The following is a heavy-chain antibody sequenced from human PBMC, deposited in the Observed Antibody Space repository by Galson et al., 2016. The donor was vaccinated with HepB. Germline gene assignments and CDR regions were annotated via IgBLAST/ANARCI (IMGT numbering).Heavy chain of an antibody. CDR3: VRDGRGDDFNMDV. CDR2: ISSSSRYI. V-gene: IGHV3-21*04. Sequence: SLRLSCAASGFPFNNFWMSWARQAPEKGLEWVSSISSSSRYIYYADSPKGRFTISRDNAQNSMYLQMNSLGAEDTAVYYCVRDGRGDDFNMDVWGKGTTVTVSS. CDR1: GFPFNNFW. D-gene: IGHD3-3*01. J-gene: IGHJ6*03.